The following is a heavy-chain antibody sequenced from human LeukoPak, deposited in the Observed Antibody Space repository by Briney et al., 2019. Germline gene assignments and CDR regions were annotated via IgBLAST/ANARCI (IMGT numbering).Heavy chain of an antibody. CDR3: ARGEYSSSFDY. Sequence: GGSLRLSCAASGFTFSSYAMHWVRQAPGKGLEWVAVISYDGSNKYYADSVKGRFTISRDNSKNTLYLQMISLRAEDTAVYYCARGEYSSSFDYWGQGTLVTVSS. CDR1: GFTFSSYA. J-gene: IGHJ4*02. V-gene: IGHV3-30-3*01. D-gene: IGHD6-6*01. CDR2: ISYDGSNK.